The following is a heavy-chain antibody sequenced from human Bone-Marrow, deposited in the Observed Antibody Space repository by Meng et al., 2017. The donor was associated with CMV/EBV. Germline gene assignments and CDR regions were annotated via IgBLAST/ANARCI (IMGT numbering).Heavy chain of an antibody. V-gene: IGHV5-51*01. CDR2: IYPSDSDT. J-gene: IGHJ4*02. CDR3: ASSVTTWYYFDY. D-gene: IGHD4-11*01. Sequence: GESLKISCKASGYTFTSYWIAWVRQVPGKGLEWMGIIYPSDSDTKYSPSFQGQVTISADKSTSTAYLHWSSLKASDSAMYYCASSVTTWYYFDYWGQGTLVTVSS. CDR1: GYTFTSYW.